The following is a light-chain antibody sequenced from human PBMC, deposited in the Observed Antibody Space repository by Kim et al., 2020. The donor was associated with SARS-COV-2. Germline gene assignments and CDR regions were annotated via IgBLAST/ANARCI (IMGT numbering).Light chain of an antibody. Sequence: DIEMTQSPSAMSASVGDRVTITCRASEDIRTYLAWFQQQPGKVPERLIYAASTLHSGVSSRFSGSGSGTEFTLTINSLQPEDSATYYCLQHRTYPYTFGQGTKLEI. CDR1: EDIRTY. CDR2: AAS. J-gene: IGKJ2*01. V-gene: IGKV1-17*03. CDR3: LQHRTYPYT.